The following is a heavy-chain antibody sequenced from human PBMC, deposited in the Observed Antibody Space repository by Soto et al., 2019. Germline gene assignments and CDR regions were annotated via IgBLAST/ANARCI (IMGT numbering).Heavy chain of an antibody. CDR3: TKNFYFDS. Sequence: GGSLRLSCAASGFTFSSYAMSWVRQAPGKGLEWVSSINAVDEYTKYADSVKGRFTISRDNPKNTVTLQMNSLRDEDTAVYYCTKNFYFDSWGQGTLVTVSS. CDR1: GFTFSSYA. J-gene: IGHJ4*02. V-gene: IGHV3-23*01. CDR2: INAVDEYT.